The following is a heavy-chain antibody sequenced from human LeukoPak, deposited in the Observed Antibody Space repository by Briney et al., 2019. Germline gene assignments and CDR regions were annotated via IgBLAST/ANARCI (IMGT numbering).Heavy chain of an antibody. CDR2: IYTSGST. Sequence: KTSQTLSLTCTVSGGSISSGSYYWSWIRQPAGKGLEWIGRIYTSGSTNYNPSLKSRVTISVDTSKNQFSLKLSSVTAADTAVYYCARVHVLRYFDWLFFFDYWGQGTLVTVSS. J-gene: IGHJ4*02. CDR3: ARVHVLRYFDWLFFFDY. D-gene: IGHD3-9*01. CDR1: GGSISSGSYY. V-gene: IGHV4-61*02.